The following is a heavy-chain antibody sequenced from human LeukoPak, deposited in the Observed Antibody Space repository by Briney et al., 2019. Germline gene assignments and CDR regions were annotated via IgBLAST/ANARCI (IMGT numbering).Heavy chain of an antibody. CDR2: IYYSGST. J-gene: IGHJ4*02. V-gene: IGHV4-59*08. Sequence: SETLPLTCTVSGGSISSYYWSWIRQPPGKGLEWIGYIYYSGSTNYNPSLKSRVTISVDTSKNQFSLKLSSVTAADTAVYYCARGGTVVLGYWGQGTLVTVPS. D-gene: IGHD3-10*01. CDR1: GGSISSYY. CDR3: ARGGTVVLGY.